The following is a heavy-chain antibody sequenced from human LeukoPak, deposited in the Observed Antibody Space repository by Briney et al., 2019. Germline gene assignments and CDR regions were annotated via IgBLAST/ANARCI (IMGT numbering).Heavy chain of an antibody. D-gene: IGHD2-21*01. V-gene: IGHV3-23*01. Sequence: GGSLRLSCAASGFTFSSYAMSWVRQAPGKGLGWASSVSGSGGSTYYADSVKGRFTISRDNSKNTLYLQMNSLRAEDTAVYYCAKGGSFCGGDCFDYWGQGTLVTVSS. CDR1: GFTFSSYA. CDR2: VSGSGGST. CDR3: AKGGSFCGGDCFDY. J-gene: IGHJ4*02.